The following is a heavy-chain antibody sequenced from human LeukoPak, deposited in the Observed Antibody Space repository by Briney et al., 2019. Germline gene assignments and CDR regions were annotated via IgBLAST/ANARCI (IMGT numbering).Heavy chain of an antibody. Sequence: GGSLRLSCAASGFTFSDYYMSWIRQAPGKGLEWVSYISSSSSYTNYADSVKGRFTISRDNAKNSLYLQMNSLRAEDTAVYYCARKAGSYYNDWYFDLWGRGTLVTVSS. D-gene: IGHD3-10*01. J-gene: IGHJ2*01. CDR3: ARKAGSYYNDWYFDL. CDR2: ISSSSSYT. CDR1: GFTFSDYY. V-gene: IGHV3-11*06.